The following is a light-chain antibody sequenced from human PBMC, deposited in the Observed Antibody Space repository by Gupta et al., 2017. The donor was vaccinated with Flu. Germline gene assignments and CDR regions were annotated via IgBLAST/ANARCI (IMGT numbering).Light chain of an antibody. CDR1: QSLVYSDGNTY. J-gene: IGKJ1*01. CDR3: RQGERWPWA. Sequence: VTLGQPASISCRSSQSLVYSDGNTYLNWFPQRPGQSPRRLIYKVSHRESGVPDRFSGSGSGTDFILKISRVEAEDVGVYYCRQGERWPWAFGQGTKVEIK. V-gene: IGKV2-30*01. CDR2: KVS.